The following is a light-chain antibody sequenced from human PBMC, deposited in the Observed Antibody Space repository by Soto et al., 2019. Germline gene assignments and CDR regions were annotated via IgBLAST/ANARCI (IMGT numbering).Light chain of an antibody. CDR1: SSDVGSYNL. V-gene: IGLV2-23*02. J-gene: IGLJ2*01. CDR2: EVS. Sequence: QSVLTQPASVSGSPGQSITISCTGTSSDVGSYNLVSWYQQHPGKAPKLMISEVSKRPSGVSHHFSGSKSGNTASLTISGLQAEDEADYYCCSYAGSSTLVFGGGTKVTVL. CDR3: CSYAGSSTLV.